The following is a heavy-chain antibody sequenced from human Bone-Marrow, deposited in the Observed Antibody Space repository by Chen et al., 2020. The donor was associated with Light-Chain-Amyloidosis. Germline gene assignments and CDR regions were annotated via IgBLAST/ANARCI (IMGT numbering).Heavy chain of an antibody. V-gene: IGHV1-2*07. Sequence: QVQMVQSGAEVRKPGASVKVSCKTSGFTFTNYRIHWVRQAPGQGLEWMGWINLNSGDTKYAGKFQGRVPLTRDTSTTTSYMELSGLRSDYTALYYCARDFWVAGFTTNNRFDPWGQGTLITVSS. CDR1: GFTFTNYR. D-gene: IGHD3-3*01. CDR2: INLNSGDT. CDR3: ARDFWVAGFTTNNRFDP. J-gene: IGHJ5*02.